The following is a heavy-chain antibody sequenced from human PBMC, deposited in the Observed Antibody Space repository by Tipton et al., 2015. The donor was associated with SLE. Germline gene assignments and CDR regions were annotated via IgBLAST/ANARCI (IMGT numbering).Heavy chain of an antibody. CDR1: GGSIRSYY. Sequence: TLSLTCTVSGGSIRSYYWSWIRQAPGKGLEWIGYIYDSENTNYNPSLKSRVTISSDTPKNQFSLKLSSVTAADTAVYYCARVIVGATGWFDPWGQGTLVTVSS. CDR3: ARVIVGATGWFDP. D-gene: IGHD1-26*01. J-gene: IGHJ5*02. V-gene: IGHV4-59*01. CDR2: IYDSENT.